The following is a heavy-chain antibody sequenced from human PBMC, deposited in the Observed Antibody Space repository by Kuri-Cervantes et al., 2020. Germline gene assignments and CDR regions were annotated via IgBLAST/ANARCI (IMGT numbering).Heavy chain of an antibody. V-gene: IGHV4-39*02. J-gene: IGHJ6*03. CDR2: IFYSWRT. Sequence: SETLSLTCTVSGASISSRSYYWGWIRQPPGKGLEWIGTIFYSWRTYYNPSLKSRVTISLDTSHNQFSLKMSSVTAADTAVYYCARDRYCSGGSCYDQYYYMDVWGKGTTVTVSS. CDR1: GASISSRSYY. D-gene: IGHD2-15*01. CDR3: ARDRYCSGGSCYDQYYYMDV.